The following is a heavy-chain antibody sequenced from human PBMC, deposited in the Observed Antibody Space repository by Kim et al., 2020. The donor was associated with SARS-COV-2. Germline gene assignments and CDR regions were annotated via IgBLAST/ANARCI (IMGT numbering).Heavy chain of an antibody. Sequence: GETSYAQTFQGRVTMTEDTSTDTAYMELSSLRSEDTAVYYWATGVDAFDIWGQGTMVTVSS. CDR2: GET. J-gene: IGHJ3*02. V-gene: IGHV1-24*01. CDR3: ATGVDAFDI.